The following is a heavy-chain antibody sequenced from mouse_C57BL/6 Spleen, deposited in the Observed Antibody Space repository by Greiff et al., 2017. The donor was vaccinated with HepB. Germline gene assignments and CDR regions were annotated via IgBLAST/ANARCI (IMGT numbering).Heavy chain of an antibody. CDR2: INPYNGGT. V-gene: IGHV1-19*01. J-gene: IGHJ3*01. CDR3: ASDDYDPAWFAY. Sequence: VQLQQSGPVLVKPGASVKMSCKASGYTFTDYYMNWVKQSHGKSLEWIGVINPYNGGTSYNQKFKGKATLTVDKSSSTAYMELNSLTSEDSAVYYWASDDYDPAWFAYWGQGTLVTVSA. D-gene: IGHD2-4*01. CDR1: GYTFTDYY.